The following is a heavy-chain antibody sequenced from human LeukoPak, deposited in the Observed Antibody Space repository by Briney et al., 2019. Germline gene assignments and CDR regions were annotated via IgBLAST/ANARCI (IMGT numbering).Heavy chain of an antibody. D-gene: IGHD4-11*01. CDR2: IYTSGST. CDR1: GGSFSGYY. J-gene: IGHJ6*03. CDR3: ARDGGGSNYVDYYYYYMDV. V-gene: IGHV4-4*07. Sequence: SETLSLTCAVYGGSFSGYYWSWIRQPAGKGLEWIGRIYTSGSTNYNPSLKSRVTMSVDTSKNQFSLKLSSVTAADTAVYYCARDGGGSNYVDYYYYYMDVWGKGTTVTVSS.